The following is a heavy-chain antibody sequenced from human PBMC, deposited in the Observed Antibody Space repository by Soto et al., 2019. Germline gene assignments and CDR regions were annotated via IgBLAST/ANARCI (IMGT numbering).Heavy chain of an antibody. V-gene: IGHV3-33*01. D-gene: IGHD3-22*01. CDR2: IWYDGSNK. CDR1: GFTFSSYG. Sequence: QVQLVESGGGVVQPGRSLRLSCAASGFTFSSYGMHWVRQAPGKGLEWVAVIWYDGSNKYYVDSVKGRFTISRDNSKNTLYLQMNSLRAEDTAVYYCARGKSSYYYDSSGYYGLDYWGQGTLVTVSS. J-gene: IGHJ4*02. CDR3: ARGKSSYYYDSSGYYGLDY.